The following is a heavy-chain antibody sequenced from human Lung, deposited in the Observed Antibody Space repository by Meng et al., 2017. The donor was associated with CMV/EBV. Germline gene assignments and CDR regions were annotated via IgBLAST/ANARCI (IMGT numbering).Heavy chain of an antibody. D-gene: IGHD3-22*01. J-gene: IGHJ4*02. CDR1: GYTFTSYG. V-gene: IGHV1-18*01. CDR3: ARNTYYYDSSGYYTDY. CDR2: ISAYNGNT. Sequence: ASVKVSCKASGYTFTSYGISWVRQAPGQGLEWMGWISAYNGNTNYAQKLQGRVTMTTDTSTSTAYMELRSLRSDDTAVYYCARNTYYYDSSGYYTDYWGQCTLVTFSS.